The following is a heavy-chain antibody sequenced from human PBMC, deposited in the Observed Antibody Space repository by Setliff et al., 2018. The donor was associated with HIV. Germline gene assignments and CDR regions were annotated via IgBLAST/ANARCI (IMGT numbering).Heavy chain of an antibody. Sequence: PGGSLRLSCAASGFMFSIHGMHWVRQAPGKGLEWVAVIWYDGNNKYYADSVKGRFTISRDNSKNTLYLQMNSLRADDTAVYYCAKAEFYYDSSGSFDAIDLWGQGTVVTVSS. J-gene: IGHJ3*01. CDR2: IWYDGNNK. CDR1: GFMFSIHG. D-gene: IGHD3-22*01. V-gene: IGHV3-30*02. CDR3: AKAEFYYDSSGSFDAIDL.